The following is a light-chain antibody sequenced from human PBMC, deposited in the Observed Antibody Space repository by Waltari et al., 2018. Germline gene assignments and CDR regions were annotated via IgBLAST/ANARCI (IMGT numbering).Light chain of an antibody. CDR3: QQYVSLPAT. Sequence: EIVLTQSPGTLSLSPGDRAILSWRASKSVSKYLAGYQQKPGQAPRLRSFGASSRATGSPDRFSGSGSGTDLSLTISRVGPEDFAVYYCQQYVSLPATFGQGTKVEVK. J-gene: IGKJ1*01. CDR2: GAS. CDR1: KSVSKY. V-gene: IGKV3-20*01.